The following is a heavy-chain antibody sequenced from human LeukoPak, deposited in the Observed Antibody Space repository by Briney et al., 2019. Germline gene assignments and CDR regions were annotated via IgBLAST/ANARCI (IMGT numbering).Heavy chain of an antibody. CDR1: GGSFSGYY. CDR2: INHSGST. D-gene: IGHD3-10*01. Sequence: SETLSLTCAVYGGSFSGYYWRWIRQPPGKGLEWIGEINHSGSTNYNPSLKSRVTISVDTSKNQFSLKLSSVTAADTAVYCCARGGKYYGSGSYYRYYYYYMDVWGKGTTVTVSS. CDR3: ARGGKYYGSGSYYRYYYYYMDV. J-gene: IGHJ6*03. V-gene: IGHV4-34*01.